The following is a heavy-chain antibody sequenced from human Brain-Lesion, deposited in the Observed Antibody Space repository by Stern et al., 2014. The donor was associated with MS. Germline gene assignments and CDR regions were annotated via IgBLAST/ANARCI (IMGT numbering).Heavy chain of an antibody. CDR3: ARDVGGAFDY. V-gene: IGHV4-34*01. CDR2: INHSGRI. Sequence: QVQLQQWGAGLLKPSETLSLTCGVYGGSFSGYYWTWIHQPPGKGLEWIGEINHSGRINYNPSLESRVTMSVDTSKHQLSLRLSSATAADTAVYYCARDVGGAFDYWGQGTLVTVSS. D-gene: IGHD2-21*01. J-gene: IGHJ4*02. CDR1: GGSFSGYY.